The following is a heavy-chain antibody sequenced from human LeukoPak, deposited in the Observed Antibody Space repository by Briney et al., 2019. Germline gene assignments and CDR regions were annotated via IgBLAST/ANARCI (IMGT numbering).Heavy chain of an antibody. V-gene: IGHV1-18*01. CDR2: ISAYNGNT. D-gene: IGHD5-18*01. CDR3: ARDLNTYGSHYFDY. J-gene: IGHJ4*02. CDR1: GYTFTSYG. Sequence: ASVKVSCKASGYTFTSYGISWVRQAPGQGLEWMGWISAYNGNTNYAQKLQGRVTMTTDTSTSTAYMELRSLRSDDTAVYYCARDLNTYGSHYFDYWGQGTLVTVSS.